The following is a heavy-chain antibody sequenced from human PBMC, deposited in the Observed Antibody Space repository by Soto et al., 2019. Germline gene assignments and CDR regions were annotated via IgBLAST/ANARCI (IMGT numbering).Heavy chain of an antibody. Sequence: SVKVSCKASGCTFSSYAISWVRQAPGQGLEWMGGIIPIFGTANYAQKFQGRVTITADKSTSTAYMELSSLRSEDTAVYYCARDTLIHYDSSGAHYYGMEVWGQGTTVIVSS. D-gene: IGHD3-22*01. V-gene: IGHV1-69*06. J-gene: IGHJ6*01. CDR2: IIPIFGTA. CDR1: GCTFSSYA. CDR3: ARDTLIHYDSSGAHYYGMEV.